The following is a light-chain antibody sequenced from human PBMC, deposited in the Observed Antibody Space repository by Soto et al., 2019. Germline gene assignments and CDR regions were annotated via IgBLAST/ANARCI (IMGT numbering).Light chain of an antibody. CDR3: QQYGSSPYT. V-gene: IGKV3-20*01. J-gene: IGKJ2*01. Sequence: IVFTASSRNLALSPGERATLSFKASQSVSSSYLAWYQQKPGQAPRLLIYGASSRATGIPDRFSGSGSGTDFTLTISRLEPEDFAVYYCQQYGSSPYTFGQGTKLEIK. CDR2: GAS. CDR1: QSVSSSY.